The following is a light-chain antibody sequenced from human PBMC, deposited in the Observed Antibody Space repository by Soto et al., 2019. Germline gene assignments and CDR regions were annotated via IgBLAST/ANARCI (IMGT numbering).Light chain of an antibody. CDR3: CLYIGATTYV. Sequence: QSVLTQPASVSGSPGQSITISCTGTSSDVGNYNLLSWYQQHPGKAPKLMIYEGSKRPSGVSNRFSGSKSGNTASLTISGLQAEDEADYYCCLYIGATTYVFGTGTKVTVL. V-gene: IGLV2-23*01. CDR2: EGS. CDR1: SSDVGNYNL. J-gene: IGLJ1*01.